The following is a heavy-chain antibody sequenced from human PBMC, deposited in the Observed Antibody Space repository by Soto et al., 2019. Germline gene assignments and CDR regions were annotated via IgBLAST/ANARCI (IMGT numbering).Heavy chain of an antibody. J-gene: IGHJ5*02. D-gene: IGHD6-25*01. CDR1: GFTFSSYS. V-gene: IGHV3-21*01. Sequence: PGESLKISCAASGFTFSSYSMNWVRQAPGKGLEWVSSISSSSSYIYYADSVKGRFTISRDNAKNSLYLQMNSLRAEDTAVYYCARLRPRGRNWFDPWGQGTLVTVSS. CDR3: ARLRPRGRNWFDP. CDR2: ISSSSSYI.